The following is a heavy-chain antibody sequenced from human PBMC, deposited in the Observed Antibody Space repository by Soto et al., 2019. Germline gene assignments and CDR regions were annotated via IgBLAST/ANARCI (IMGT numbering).Heavy chain of an antibody. CDR2: ISHDGSNR. V-gene: IGHV3-30-3*01. CDR3: ARSSGVPTPDFDY. Sequence: QVLLVESGGGVVQPGGSLRLSCAASGFAFNIYAIHWVRQAPGKGLEWVAVISHDGSNRYYTDSVRGRFTISRDNSKNTVYLEMDSLRADDTAVYYCARSSGVPTPDFDYWGQGTLVTVSS. CDR1: GFAFNIYA. D-gene: IGHD3-3*01. J-gene: IGHJ4*02.